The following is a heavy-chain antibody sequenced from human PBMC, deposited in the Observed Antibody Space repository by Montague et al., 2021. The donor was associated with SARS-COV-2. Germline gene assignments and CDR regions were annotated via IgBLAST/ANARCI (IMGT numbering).Heavy chain of an antibody. D-gene: IGHD3-22*01. CDR1: GFTFSSLA. CDR2: IYTGGSRT. CDR3: SGNMYFYDSRGYQNIDY. Sequence: SLRLSCAASGFTFSSLATSWVRQAPGKGLEWVSIIYTGGSRTHYTDSVKGRFIISRDDSKNTLYLQMNGLRVEDTAIYYCSGNMYFYDSRGYQNIDYWGQGILVAVSS. V-gene: IGHV3-23*03. J-gene: IGHJ4*02.